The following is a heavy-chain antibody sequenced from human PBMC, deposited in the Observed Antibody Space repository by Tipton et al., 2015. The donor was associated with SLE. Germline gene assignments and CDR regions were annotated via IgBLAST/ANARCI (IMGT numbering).Heavy chain of an antibody. D-gene: IGHD5-12*01. CDR3: ARNRGYETFDF. V-gene: IGHV3-7*01. J-gene: IGHJ4*02. CDR2: IKQDGSEN. Sequence: SLRLSCAASGFSLSGFWMSWVRQAPGRGLEWVANIKQDGSENYYVDSVMGRFTISRGNATNSVYLQMNSLRADDTAVYYCARNRGYETFDFWGQGTLVTVSS. CDR1: GFSLSGFW.